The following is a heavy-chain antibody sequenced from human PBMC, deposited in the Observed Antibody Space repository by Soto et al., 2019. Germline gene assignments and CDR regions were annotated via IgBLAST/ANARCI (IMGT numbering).Heavy chain of an antibody. J-gene: IGHJ5*02. CDR3: ATGTSGTTGWYQP. Sequence: QVQLVQSGTEVKKPGASVTVSCKSSGYTFTDFYLHWLRQAPGQGLAWLGWINPTTGDTKSSQKFQGRVMMSRDTSVSTAYVDLASMTSEDTAMYYCATGTSGTTGWYQPWVQGTRVTVSS. V-gene: IGHV1-2*02. D-gene: IGHD1-1*01. CDR1: GYTFTDFY. CDR2: INPTTGDT.